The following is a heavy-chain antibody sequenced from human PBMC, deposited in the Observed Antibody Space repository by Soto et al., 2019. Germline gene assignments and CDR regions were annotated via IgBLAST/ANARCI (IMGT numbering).Heavy chain of an antibody. CDR1: GFTFDDYA. CDR3: VTSKGGYSYGTPFDY. D-gene: IGHD5-18*01. Sequence: EVQLEESGGALVQPGRSLRLSCAASGFTFDDYAMHWVRQVLGKGLEWVSSISWNSGNIGYADSVKGRFTTSRDNAKNSLSLQMNSLRPEDTALYYCVTSKGGYSYGTPFDYWGQGTLVTVSS. J-gene: IGHJ4*02. CDR2: ISWNSGNI. V-gene: IGHV3-9*01.